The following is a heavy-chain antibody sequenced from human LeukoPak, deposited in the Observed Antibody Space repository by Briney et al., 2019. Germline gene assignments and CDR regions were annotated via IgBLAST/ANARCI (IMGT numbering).Heavy chain of an antibody. CDR3: ARGKYYYDGGG. D-gene: IGHD3-22*01. J-gene: IGHJ4*02. Sequence: GGSLRLSCAVSGFTFSSYWTNWVRQAPGKGLEWVANIKEDGSEKYFVDSVKGRFTISRDNSKNSLYLQMKSLRAEDTAVYYCARGKYYYDGGGWGQGTLVTVSS. CDR2: IKEDGSEK. CDR1: GFTFSSYW. V-gene: IGHV3-7*04.